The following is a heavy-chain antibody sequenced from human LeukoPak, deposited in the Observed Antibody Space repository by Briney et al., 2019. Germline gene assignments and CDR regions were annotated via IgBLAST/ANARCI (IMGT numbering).Heavy chain of an antibody. CDR3: AVARSSIAASRWYFDY. CDR1: GFTFSSYA. J-gene: IGHJ4*02. CDR2: ISGSGGST. V-gene: IGHV3-23*01. D-gene: IGHD6-6*01. Sequence: GGSLRLSCAASGFTFSSYAMSWVRQAPGKGLEWVSAISGSGGSTYYADSVKGRFTISRDNSKNTLYLQMNSLRAEDTAVYYCAVARSSIAASRWYFDYWGQGTLVTVSS.